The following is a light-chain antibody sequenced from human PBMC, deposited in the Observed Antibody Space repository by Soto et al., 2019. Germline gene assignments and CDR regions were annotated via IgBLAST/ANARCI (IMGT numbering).Light chain of an antibody. CDR1: SSDVGGYNS. Sequence: QSALTQPASVSGSPGQSITISCTGTSSDVGGYNSVSWYQQHPGKAPKLMIYDVSNRPSGVSNRFSGSKSGNTASLTISGLQAEDEADYYCSSYTSSSTLVFGGGTKL. CDR2: DVS. J-gene: IGLJ2*01. V-gene: IGLV2-14*01. CDR3: SSYTSSSTLV.